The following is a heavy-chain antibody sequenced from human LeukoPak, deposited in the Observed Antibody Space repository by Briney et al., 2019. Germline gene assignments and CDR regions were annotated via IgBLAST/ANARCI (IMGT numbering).Heavy chain of an antibody. V-gene: IGHV3-74*01. D-gene: IGHD6-6*01. CDR1: GFTLRNYW. Sequence: GGSLRLSCAASGFTLRNYWIHWVRQVPGRGLVWVSRISGDGSGTNYADSVKGRFTISRDIAKNTVYLQINNLRAQDTAVYFCARYSSSSGGLSYYLDYWGQGTLVTSSS. CDR2: ISGDGSGT. CDR3: ARYSSSSGGLSYYLDY. J-gene: IGHJ4*02.